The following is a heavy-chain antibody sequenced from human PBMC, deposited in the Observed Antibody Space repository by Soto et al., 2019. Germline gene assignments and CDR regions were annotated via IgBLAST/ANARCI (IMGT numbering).Heavy chain of an antibody. J-gene: IGHJ4*02. CDR1: GFTFSYC. Sequence: VQLLESGGGLIQPGGSLRLSCAASGFTFSYCIHWLRQAPGKGLEWVAYISYDSSNKFYEDSVKGRFTISRDNSKNTQFLQMNTLRAENTAVYYCAKLVIGYCSGNTCDDYWGQGTLVAFSS. V-gene: IGHV3-30*18. CDR3: AKLVIGYCSGNTCDDY. CDR2: ISYDSSNK. D-gene: IGHD2-15*01.